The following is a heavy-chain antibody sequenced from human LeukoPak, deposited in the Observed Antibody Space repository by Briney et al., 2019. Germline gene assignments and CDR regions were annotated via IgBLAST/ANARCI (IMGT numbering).Heavy chain of an antibody. CDR2: IGGTGGST. CDR3: AKDVRYFDF. Sequence: GGSLRLSCAASGFTFVNYAMSWVRQAPGKGLEWVSTIGGTGGSTFYADSVKGRFTISRDNSKNTVYLQMNSLRAEDTAVYYCAKDVRYFDFWGQGTLVTVSS. CDR1: GFTFVNYA. V-gene: IGHV3-23*01. D-gene: IGHD3-10*02. J-gene: IGHJ4*02.